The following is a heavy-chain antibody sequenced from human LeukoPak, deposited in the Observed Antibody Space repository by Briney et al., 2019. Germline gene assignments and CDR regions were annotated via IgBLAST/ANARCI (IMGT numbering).Heavy chain of an antibody. V-gene: IGHV1-46*01. CDR3: ASGSGYYGVSLTPFDY. J-gene: IGHJ4*02. D-gene: IGHD3-22*01. Sequence: ASVKVSCKASGYTFTSYTINWVRQAPGQGLEWMGIINPSGGSTSYAQKFQGRVTMTRDTSTSTVYMELSGLRSEDTAVYYCASGSGYYGVSLTPFDYWGQGTLVTVSS. CDR1: GYTFTSYT. CDR2: INPSGGST.